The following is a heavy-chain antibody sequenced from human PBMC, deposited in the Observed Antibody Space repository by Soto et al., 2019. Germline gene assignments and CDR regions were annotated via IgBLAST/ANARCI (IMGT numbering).Heavy chain of an antibody. Sequence: ASVKVSCKASGYRFSDYYMHWVRQAPGQGLEWMGWINPDTGVTKYTQKFQGRVTMTRDTSISTAYLELSGLTSDDTAIYFCARKVRDYKFDYCGQRTLVTVSS. D-gene: IGHD4-17*01. V-gene: IGHV1-2*02. CDR3: ARKVRDYKFDY. CDR1: GYRFSDYY. J-gene: IGHJ4*02. CDR2: INPDTGVT.